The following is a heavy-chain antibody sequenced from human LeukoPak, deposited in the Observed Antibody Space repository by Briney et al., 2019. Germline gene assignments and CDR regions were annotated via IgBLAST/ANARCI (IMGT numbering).Heavy chain of an antibody. CDR2: MNPNSGNT. Sequence: ASVKVSCKASGYTFTSYDINWVRQATGQGLEWMGWMNPNSGNTGYAQKFQGRVTMTSNTSISTAYMELSGLTSEDTAVYCCARGLRREQQLLRAFDSWGQGTLVTVSS. V-gene: IGHV1-8*01. D-gene: IGHD6-13*01. CDR1: GYTFTSYD. J-gene: IGHJ4*02. CDR3: ARGLRREQQLLRAFDS.